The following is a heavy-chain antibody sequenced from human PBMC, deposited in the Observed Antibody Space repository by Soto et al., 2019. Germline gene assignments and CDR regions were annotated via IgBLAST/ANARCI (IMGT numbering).Heavy chain of an antibody. CDR2: IYYSGST. V-gene: IGHV4-59*08. CDR3: ARLNGYCVSTGCHGYYGMDV. CDR1: GGSISSYY. D-gene: IGHD2-2*03. J-gene: IGHJ6*02. Sequence: SETLSLTCTVSGGSISSYYWSWIRQPPGKGLEWIGYIYYSGSTNYNPSLKSRVTISVDTSKNQFSLKLSSVTAADTAVYYCARLNGYCVSTGCHGYYGMDVWGQGTTVTVSS.